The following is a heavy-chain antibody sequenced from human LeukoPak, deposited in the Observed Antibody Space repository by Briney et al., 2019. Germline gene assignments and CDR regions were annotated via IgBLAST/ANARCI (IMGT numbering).Heavy chain of an antibody. CDR1: GFNFRNYA. J-gene: IGHJ3*01. D-gene: IGHD4-17*01. CDR2: ISYDGSNK. CDR3: ARETTVTFPDVFDA. V-gene: IGHV3-30*04. Sequence: GGSLRISCAASGFNFRNYAMNWVRQAPGKGLEWVAVISYDGSNKYYADSVKGRFTISRDNSKNTLYLQMNSLRAEDTAVYYCARETTVTFPDVFDAWGQGTMVTVSS.